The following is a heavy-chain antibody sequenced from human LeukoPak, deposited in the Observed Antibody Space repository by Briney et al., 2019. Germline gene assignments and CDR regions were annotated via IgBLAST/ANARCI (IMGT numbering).Heavy chain of an antibody. CDR3: TRAVGLGPGAHFDQ. D-gene: IGHD1-26*01. Sequence: GGSLRLSCAASGFSFSRYYMSWVRQTPGKALEWISYIPTSGISVQYADSVRGRFTASRDDAKNSLHLQMDGLRVEDTAVYYCTRAVGLGPGAHFDQWGQGALVIVSS. V-gene: IGHV3-11*01. CDR2: IPTSGISV. J-gene: IGHJ4*02. CDR1: GFSFSRYY.